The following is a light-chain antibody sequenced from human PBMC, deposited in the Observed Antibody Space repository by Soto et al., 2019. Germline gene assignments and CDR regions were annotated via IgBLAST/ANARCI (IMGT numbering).Light chain of an antibody. CDR2: EVT. V-gene: IGLV2-14*01. CDR1: NTDVGQDKS. CDR3: VSYTDTDTLV. Sequence: QSALTQPASVSGSRGQSIIISCVGRNTDVGQDKSVSWYQQGPGKAPKLLIFEVTNRPSGVSNRFSASRSGNTASLTISGLQPDDEGDYFCVSYTDTDTLVFGTGTKLTVL. J-gene: IGLJ1*01.